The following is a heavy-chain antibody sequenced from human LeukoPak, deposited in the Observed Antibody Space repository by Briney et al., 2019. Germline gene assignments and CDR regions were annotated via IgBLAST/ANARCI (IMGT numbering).Heavy chain of an antibody. CDR3: ARGDGGAAGYDY. CDR2: ISSSSSYI. D-gene: IGHD1-26*01. Sequence: PGGSLRLSCAASGFTFSSYSVNWVRQAPGKGLEWVSSISSSSSYIYYADSVKGRFTISRDNAKNSLYPQMNSLRAEDTAVYYCARGDGGAAGYDYWGQGTLVTVSS. J-gene: IGHJ4*02. CDR1: GFTFSSYS. V-gene: IGHV3-21*01.